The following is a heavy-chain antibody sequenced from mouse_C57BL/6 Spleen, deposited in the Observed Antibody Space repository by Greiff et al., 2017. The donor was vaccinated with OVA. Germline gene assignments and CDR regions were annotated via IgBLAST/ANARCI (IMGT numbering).Heavy chain of an antibody. CDR1: GYTFTDYY. D-gene: IGHD1-1*01. CDR3: ASPYYYGSSYHYFDY. Sequence: QVQLKESGPELVKPGASVKISCKASGYTFTDYYINWVKQRPGQGLEWIGWIFPGSGSTYYNEKFKGKATLTVDKSSSTAYMLLSSLTSEDSAVYFCASPYYYGSSYHYFDYWGQGTTLTVSS. J-gene: IGHJ2*01. V-gene: IGHV1-75*01. CDR2: IFPGSGST.